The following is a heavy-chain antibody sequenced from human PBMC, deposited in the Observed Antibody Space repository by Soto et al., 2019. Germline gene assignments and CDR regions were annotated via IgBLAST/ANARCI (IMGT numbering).Heavy chain of an antibody. V-gene: IGHV1-69*13. J-gene: IGHJ5*02. Sequence: GASVKVSCKASGGTFSSYAISWVRQAPGQGLEWMGGIIPIFGTANYAQKFRGRVTITADESTSTAYMELSSLRSEDTAVYYCAREVIVVVPAAISPTKNNWFDPWGQGTLVTVSS. D-gene: IGHD2-2*02. CDR1: GGTFSSYA. CDR3: AREVIVVVPAAISPTKNNWFDP. CDR2: IIPIFGTA.